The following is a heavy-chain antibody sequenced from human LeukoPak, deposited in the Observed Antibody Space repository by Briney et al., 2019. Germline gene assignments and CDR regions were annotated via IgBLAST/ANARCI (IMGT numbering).Heavy chain of an antibody. V-gene: IGHV3-9*01. CDR1: GFTFDDHA. Sequence: SLRLSCAASGFTFDDHAMHWVRQAPGKGLEWVSGISWNSGSIGYADSVKGRFTISRDNAKNSLYLQMNSLRAEDTALYYCAKVSMVRGVISVVTFDYWGQGTLVTVSS. D-gene: IGHD3-10*01. CDR3: AKVSMVRGVISVVTFDY. CDR2: ISWNSGSI. J-gene: IGHJ4*02.